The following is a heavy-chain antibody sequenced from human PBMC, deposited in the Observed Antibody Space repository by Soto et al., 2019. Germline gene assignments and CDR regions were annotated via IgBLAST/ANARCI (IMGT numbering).Heavy chain of an antibody. CDR1: GGSISSGGYY. Sequence: QVQLQESGPGLVKPSQTLSLTCTVSGGSISSGGYYWSWIRQHPGKGLEWIGYIYYSGSTYYNPSRQRRVTRSVDPSKNQFSLKLSSVTAADTAVYYCASDDSSGRWFDPWGQGTLVTVSS. V-gene: IGHV4-31*03. J-gene: IGHJ5*02. D-gene: IGHD3-22*01. CDR2: IYYSGST. CDR3: ASDDSSGRWFDP.